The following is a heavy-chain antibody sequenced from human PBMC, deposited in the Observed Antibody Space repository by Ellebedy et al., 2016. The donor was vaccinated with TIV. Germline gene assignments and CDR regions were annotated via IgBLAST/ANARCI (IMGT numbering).Heavy chain of an antibody. V-gene: IGHV4-39*01. Sequence: MPSETLSLTCTVSGVSISTSSYYWGWIRQPPGKGLEWIGEITHSGSTTYNPSLKSRVTISVATSKNPFSLKLTSVTAADTAVYDCATSITIAGGMEHWGQGTLVTVSS. CDR3: ATSITIAGGMEH. CDR2: ITHSGST. J-gene: IGHJ1*01. CDR1: GVSISTSSYY. D-gene: IGHD6-19*01.